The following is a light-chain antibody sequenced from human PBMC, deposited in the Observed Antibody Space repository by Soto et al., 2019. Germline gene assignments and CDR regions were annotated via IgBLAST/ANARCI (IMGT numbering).Light chain of an antibody. Sequence: DIQMTQSPATLSGSVGDRVTITCRASQTISSWLAWYQQKPGKAPKLLIYKASSLESGVPSRFSGSGSGTEFTLTISSLQPDDFATYYCQQYNSYSQPFGGGSNVDI. V-gene: IGKV1-5*03. CDR1: QTISSW. CDR2: KAS. J-gene: IGKJ4*01. CDR3: QQYNSYSQP.